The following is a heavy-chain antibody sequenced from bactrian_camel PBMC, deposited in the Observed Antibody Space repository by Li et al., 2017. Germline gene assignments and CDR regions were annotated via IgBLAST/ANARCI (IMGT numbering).Heavy chain of an antibody. J-gene: IGHJ6*01. CDR3: ATERWFST. CDR1: GFTFSSRD. V-gene: IGHV3S40*01. Sequence: DVQLVESGGGSVQPGGSLRLSCAASGFTFSSRDMSWVRQVPGKGLEWVSLINVYGGSTNSADSVKGRFTISRDNARNTLYLQMNSLKTEDTAVYYCATERWFSTWGQGTQVTVS. CDR2: INVYGGST. D-gene: IGHD2*01.